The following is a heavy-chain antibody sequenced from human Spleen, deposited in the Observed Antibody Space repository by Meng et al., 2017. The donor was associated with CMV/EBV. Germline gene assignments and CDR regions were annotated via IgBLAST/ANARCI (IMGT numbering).Heavy chain of an antibody. CDR2: ISGYNGNT. CDR1: GYSFNSFG. Sequence: ASGYSFNSFGVTWVRQAPGQGLEWMGWISGYNGNTKIAQKVQDRVSLTTDTSTNSADMELRSLTSDDTAVYYCAKWYGANPLGLGSWGQGTLVTVSS. V-gene: IGHV1-18*01. CDR3: AKWYGANPLGLGS. J-gene: IGHJ5*02. D-gene: IGHD3-16*01.